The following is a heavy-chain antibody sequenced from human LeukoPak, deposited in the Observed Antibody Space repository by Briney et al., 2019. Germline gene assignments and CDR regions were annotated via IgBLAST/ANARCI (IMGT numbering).Heavy chain of an antibody. J-gene: IGHJ6*03. CDR3: ARVRRSSGWYSDLEKYYMDV. D-gene: IGHD6-19*01. V-gene: IGHV4-39*07. CDR2: IYYSGST. CDR1: GGSISSSSYY. Sequence: PSETLSLTCTVSGGSISSSSYYWGWIRQPPGKGLEWIGSIYYSGSTYYNPSLKSRVTISVDTSKNQFSLKLSSVTAADTAVYYCARVRRSSGWYSDLEKYYMDVWGKGTTVTVSS.